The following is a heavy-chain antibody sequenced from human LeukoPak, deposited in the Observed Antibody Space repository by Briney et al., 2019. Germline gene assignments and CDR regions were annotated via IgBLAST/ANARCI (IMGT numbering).Heavy chain of an antibody. CDR1: GFTFSDYY. Sequence: GGSLRPSCAASGFTFSDYYMSWIRQAPGKGLEWVSYISSSSSYTNYADSVKGRFTISRDNAKNSLYLQMNSLRAEDTAVYYCARAGGAYSGSYYDYWGQGTLVTVSS. J-gene: IGHJ4*02. CDR2: ISSSSSYT. D-gene: IGHD1-26*01. CDR3: ARAGGAYSGSYYDY. V-gene: IGHV3-11*05.